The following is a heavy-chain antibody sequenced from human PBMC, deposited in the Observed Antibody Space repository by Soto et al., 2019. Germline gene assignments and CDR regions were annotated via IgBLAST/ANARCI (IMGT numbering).Heavy chain of an antibody. J-gene: IGHJ6*02. CDR1: GGSISSGGYY. D-gene: IGHD3-16*01. Sequence: SETLSLTCTVSGGSISSGGYYWSWIRQHPGKGLEWIGYIYYSVSTYYNPSLKSRVTISVDRSKNQLSLKLSSVTAADTAVYYCARDRKLYDLDYGMEVWGQGTPVTVSS. V-gene: IGHV4-31*03. CDR2: IYYSVST. CDR3: ARDRKLYDLDYGMEV.